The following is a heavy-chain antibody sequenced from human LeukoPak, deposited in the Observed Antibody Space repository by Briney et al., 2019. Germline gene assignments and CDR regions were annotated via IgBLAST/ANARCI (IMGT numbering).Heavy chain of an antibody. Sequence: SETLSLTCSVSGVSIRSRSYYWAWIRQPPGKGLEWIAYIYYSGSTNYNPSLKSRVTISVDTSKSQFSLKLTSMTAADTAVYYCARHPPKSFFDYWGQGTLVTVSS. V-gene: IGHV4-61*05. J-gene: IGHJ4*03. CDR1: GVSIRSRSYY. CDR2: IYYSGST. CDR3: ARHPPKSFFDY.